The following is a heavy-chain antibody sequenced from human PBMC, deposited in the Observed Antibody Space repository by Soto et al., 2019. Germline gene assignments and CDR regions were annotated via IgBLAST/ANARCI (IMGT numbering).Heavy chain of an antibody. D-gene: IGHD1-7*01. Sequence: GGSLRLSCAASGFTFSGYAMHWVRQAPGKGLEWVSAISGSGGSTYYADSVKGRFTISRDNSKNTLYLQMNSLRAEDTAVYYCAKVISITGTTPFDYWGQGTLVTVSS. V-gene: IGHV3-23*01. CDR1: GFTFSGYA. J-gene: IGHJ4*02. CDR2: ISGSGGST. CDR3: AKVISITGTTPFDY.